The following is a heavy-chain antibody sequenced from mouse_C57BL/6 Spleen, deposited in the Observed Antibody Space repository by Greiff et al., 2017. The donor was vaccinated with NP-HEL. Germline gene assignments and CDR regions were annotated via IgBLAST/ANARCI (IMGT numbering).Heavy chain of an antibody. V-gene: IGHV1-42*01. J-gene: IGHJ2*01. Sequence: EVQLQESGPELVKPGASVKISCKASGYSFTGYYMNWVKQSPEKSLEWIGEINPSTGGTTYNQKFKAKATLTVDKSSSTAYMQLKSLTSEDSAVYYCAKVDFAYWGQGTTLTVSS. CDR2: INPSTGGT. D-gene: IGHD1-3*01. CDR3: AKVDFAY. CDR1: GYSFTGYY.